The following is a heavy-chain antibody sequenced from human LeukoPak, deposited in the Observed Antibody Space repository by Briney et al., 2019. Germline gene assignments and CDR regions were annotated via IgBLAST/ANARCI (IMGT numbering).Heavy chain of an antibody. V-gene: IGHV4-34*01. D-gene: IGHD4-17*01. CDR2: ISHSGIT. CDR3: TRQSGTVTPIDY. Sequence: TSETLSLTCGASSGSLSGYSWGWIRQPPGKGLEWVGEISHSGITNYNASLKSRVTISLKKSESQFSLTLPSVTAADTAVYYCTRQSGTVTPIDYWSQGTLVTVSS. CDR1: SGSLSGYS. J-gene: IGHJ4*02.